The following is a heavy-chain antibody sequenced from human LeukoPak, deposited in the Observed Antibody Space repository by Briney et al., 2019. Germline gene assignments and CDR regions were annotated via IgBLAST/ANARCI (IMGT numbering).Heavy chain of an antibody. CDR2: IYYSGRT. J-gene: IGHJ4*02. V-gene: IGHV4-59*01. CDR1: GGSFSGYY. Sequence: SETLSLTCAVYGGSFSGYYWSWIRQPPGKGLEWIGYIYYSGRTNYNPSLKSRATMSVDVSNNHFSLKLSSVTAADTAMYYCTREVNYYFDYWGQGTLVTVSS. D-gene: IGHD1-7*01. CDR3: TREVNYYFDY.